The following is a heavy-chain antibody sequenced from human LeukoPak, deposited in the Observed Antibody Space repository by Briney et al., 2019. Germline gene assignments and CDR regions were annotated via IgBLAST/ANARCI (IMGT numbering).Heavy chain of an antibody. J-gene: IGHJ4*02. Sequence: SQTLSLTCAISGDSVSSNSAAWNWIRQSPSRDLEWLGRTYYRSKWYNDYAVSVKSRITINPDTSKNQFSLQLNSVTPEDTAVYYCARDAPLESSGWQTYFDYWGQGTLVTVSS. CDR2: TYYRSKWYN. CDR1: GDSVSSNSAA. V-gene: IGHV6-1*01. D-gene: IGHD6-19*01. CDR3: ARDAPLESSGWQTYFDY.